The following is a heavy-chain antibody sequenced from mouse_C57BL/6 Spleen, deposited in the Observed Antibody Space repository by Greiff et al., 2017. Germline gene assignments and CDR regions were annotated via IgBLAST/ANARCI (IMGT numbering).Heavy chain of an antibody. Sequence: QVQLQQSGPELVKPGASVKISCKASGYAFSSSWMNWVKQRPGKGIEWIGRIYPGDGDTNYNGKFKGKATLTADKSSSTAYMQLSSLTSEDSAVSVCAGPHYYGSSSWFAYWGQGTLVTVSA. CDR1: GYAFSSSW. CDR3: AGPHYYGSSSWFAY. CDR2: IYPGDGDT. D-gene: IGHD1-1*01. J-gene: IGHJ3*01. V-gene: IGHV1-82*01.